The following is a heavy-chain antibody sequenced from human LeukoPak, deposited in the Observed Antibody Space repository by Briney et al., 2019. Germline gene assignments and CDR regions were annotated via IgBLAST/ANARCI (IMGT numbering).Heavy chain of an antibody. Sequence: SETLSLTCTVSGGSISSSSYYWGWIRQPPGKGLEWIGSIYYSGSTYYNPSLKSRVTISVDTSKNQFSLKLSSVTAADTAAYYCARVDGYNLSFDYWGQGTLVTVSS. J-gene: IGHJ4*02. CDR3: ARVDGYNLSFDY. CDR2: IYYSGST. CDR1: GGSISSSSYY. V-gene: IGHV4-39*07. D-gene: IGHD5-24*01.